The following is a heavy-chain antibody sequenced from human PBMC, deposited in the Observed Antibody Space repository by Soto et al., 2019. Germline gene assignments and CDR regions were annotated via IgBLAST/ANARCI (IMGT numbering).Heavy chain of an antibody. V-gene: IGHV4-34*01. CDR2: INHSGST. J-gene: IGHJ6*02. D-gene: IGHD5-18*01. CDR3: ARAGQLWQHPYYYYYGMDV. Sequence: PSETLSLTCAVYGGSFSGYYWSWIRQPPGKGLEWIGEINHSGSTNYNPSLKSRVTISVDTSKNQFSLKLSSVTAADTAVYYCARAGQLWQHPYYYYYGMDVWGQGTTVTVSS. CDR1: GGSFSGYY.